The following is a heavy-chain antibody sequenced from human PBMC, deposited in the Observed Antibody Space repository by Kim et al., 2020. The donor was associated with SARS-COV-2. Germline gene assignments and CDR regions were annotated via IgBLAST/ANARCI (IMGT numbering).Heavy chain of an antibody. D-gene: IGHD5-18*01. CDR3: ANSGYSYGQDAFDI. Sequence: EHTVKGRFTISRDNSKNTLYLEMISLRAEDTAVYYWANSGYSYGQDAFDIWGQGTMVTVSS. J-gene: IGHJ3*02. V-gene: IGHV3-23*01.